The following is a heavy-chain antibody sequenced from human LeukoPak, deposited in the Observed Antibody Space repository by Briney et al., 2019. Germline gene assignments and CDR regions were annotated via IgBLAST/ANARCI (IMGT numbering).Heavy chain of an antibody. CDR3: ARDYHPITIFGVVDWFDP. J-gene: IGHJ5*02. Sequence: GASVKVSCKASGYTFTSYGISWVRQAPGQGLEWMGWIGAYNGNTNYAQKLQGRVTMTTDTSTSTAYMELRSLRSDDTAVYYCARDYHPITIFGVVDWFDPWGQGTLVTVSS. CDR2: IGAYNGNT. CDR1: GYTFTSYG. V-gene: IGHV1-18*01. D-gene: IGHD3-3*01.